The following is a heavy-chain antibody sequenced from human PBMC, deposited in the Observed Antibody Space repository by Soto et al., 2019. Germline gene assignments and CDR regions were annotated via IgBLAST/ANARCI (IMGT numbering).Heavy chain of an antibody. CDR1: GFTFSSYS. V-gene: IGHV3-21*01. J-gene: IGHJ5*02. Sequence: GGSLRLSCAASGFTFSSYSMNWVRQAPGKGLEWVSSISSSSSYIYYADSVKGRFTISRDNAKNSLYLQMNSLRAEDTAVYYCAREDRPRLRFLRNANWFDPWGQGTLVTVSS. D-gene: IGHD3-3*01. CDR2: ISSSSSYI. CDR3: AREDRPRLRFLRNANWFDP.